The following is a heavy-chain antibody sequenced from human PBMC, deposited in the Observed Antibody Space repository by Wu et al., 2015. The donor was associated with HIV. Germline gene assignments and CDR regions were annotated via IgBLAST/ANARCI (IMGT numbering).Heavy chain of an antibody. Sequence: QVQLVQSGAEVKKPGSSVKVSCKASGGTFSSYAISWVRQAPGQGLEWMGGIIPIFGTANYAQKFQGRVTITTDESTSTAYMELSSLRSEDTAVYYCASGGGYSGYEPYYYYGMDVWGQGTTVTVSS. D-gene: IGHD5-12*01. CDR2: IIPIFGTA. J-gene: IGHJ6*02. CDR1: GGTFSSYA. V-gene: IGHV1-69*05. CDR3: ASGGGYSGYEPYYYYGMDV.